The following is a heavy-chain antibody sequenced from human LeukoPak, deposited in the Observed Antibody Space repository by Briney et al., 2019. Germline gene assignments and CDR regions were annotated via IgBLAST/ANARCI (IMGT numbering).Heavy chain of an antibody. V-gene: IGHV3-9*01. CDR1: GFTFSSYA. CDR3: AKADGSGSYRHEYYFDY. J-gene: IGHJ4*02. Sequence: QPGGSLRLSCSASGFTFSSYAMSWVRQTPGKGLEWVSGISWNSGSMGYADSVKGRFTISRDNAKNSLYLQMNSLRAEDTALYYCAKADGSGSYRHEYYFDYWGQGTLVTVSS. D-gene: IGHD3-10*01. CDR2: ISWNSGSM.